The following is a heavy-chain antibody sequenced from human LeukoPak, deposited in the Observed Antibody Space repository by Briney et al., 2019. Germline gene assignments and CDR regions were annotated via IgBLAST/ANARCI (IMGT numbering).Heavy chain of an antibody. CDR3: ARNYDVLTGYPYYFDH. J-gene: IGHJ4*02. V-gene: IGHV3-21*01. D-gene: IGHD3-9*01. CDR1: GCTFNDYA. CDR2: ITAGGSFK. Sequence: GRSLRLSCAASGCTFNDYAMNWVRQAPGKGLDWVSSITAGGSFKYYADSVEGRFTISRDNAKNSLYLQMSSLTPEDTAVYYCARNYDVLTGYPYYFDHWGQGILVTVSS.